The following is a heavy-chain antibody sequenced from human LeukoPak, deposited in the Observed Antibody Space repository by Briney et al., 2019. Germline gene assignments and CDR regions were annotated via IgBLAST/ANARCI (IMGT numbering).Heavy chain of an antibody. CDR2: ISWNSGRI. Sequence: TGGFLRLSCAASGFTFDDYAMHWVRQAPGKGLEWVSGISWNSGRIVYADSVKGRFTISRDNAKNSLYLQMNSLRAEDTALYYCAKVSYDTADWGQGTLVTVSS. CDR1: GFTFDDYA. CDR3: AKVSYDTAD. V-gene: IGHV3-9*01. D-gene: IGHD3-22*01. J-gene: IGHJ4*02.